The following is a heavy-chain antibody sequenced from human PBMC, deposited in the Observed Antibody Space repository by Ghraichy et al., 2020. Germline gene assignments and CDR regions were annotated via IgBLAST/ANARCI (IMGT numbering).Heavy chain of an antibody. CDR2: FSHVDHNT. Sequence: GGSLRLSCAASEFTFSSYAMTWVRQAPGKGLEWVSTFSHVDHNTYYAGSVQGPFTISRDSSKNTLYLLMNRLRVEDTATYYCARRGGSDGWGFCDYWGQGARVTVSS. D-gene: IGHD1-26*01. CDR3: ARRGGSDGWGFCDY. CDR1: EFTFSSYA. V-gene: IGHV3-23*01. J-gene: IGHJ4*02.